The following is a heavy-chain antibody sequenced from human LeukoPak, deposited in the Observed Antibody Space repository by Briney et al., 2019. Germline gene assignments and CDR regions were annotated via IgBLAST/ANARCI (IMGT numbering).Heavy chain of an antibody. CDR3: ARDTVVVPAEKRGYYYYYGMDV. J-gene: IGHJ6*02. Sequence: GGSLRLSCAASGFTFSSYWMSWVRQAPGKGLEWVANIKQDGSEKYYVDSVKGRFAISRDNAKNSLYLQMNSLRAEDTAVYYCARDTVVVPAEKRGYYYYYGMDVWGQGTTVTVSS. V-gene: IGHV3-7*01. CDR1: GFTFSSYW. CDR2: IKQDGSEK. D-gene: IGHD2-2*01.